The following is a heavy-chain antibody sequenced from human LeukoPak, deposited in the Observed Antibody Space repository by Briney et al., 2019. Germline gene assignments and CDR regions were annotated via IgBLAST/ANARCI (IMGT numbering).Heavy chain of an antibody. J-gene: IGHJ4*02. CDR2: ISYDGSNK. Sequence: GGSLRLSCAASGFTFSSYALDWVRQAPGKGLEWVAVISYDGSNKYYADSVKGRFTISRDNSKNTLYLQMNSLRAEDTAVYYCARVAGIYYSTMLDYWGQGTLVTVSS. CDR1: GFTFSSYA. D-gene: IGHD3-10*01. CDR3: ARVAGIYYSTMLDY. V-gene: IGHV3-30*04.